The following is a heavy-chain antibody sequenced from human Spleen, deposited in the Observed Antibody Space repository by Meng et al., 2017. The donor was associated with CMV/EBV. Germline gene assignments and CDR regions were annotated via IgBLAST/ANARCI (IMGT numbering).Heavy chain of an antibody. J-gene: IGHJ4*02. CDR3: ARPAAGTPRVDY. V-gene: IGHV4-34*01. CDR1: GXSXSGYY. CDR2: INHSGST. D-gene: IGHD6-13*01. Sequence: QWXXGLLMPSETXXRPCAVYGXSXSGYYWSWIRQPPGKGLEWIGEINHSGSTSYNPSLKSRVTISVDTSKNQFSLKLSSVTAADTAVYYCARPAAGTPRVDYWGQGTLVTVSS.